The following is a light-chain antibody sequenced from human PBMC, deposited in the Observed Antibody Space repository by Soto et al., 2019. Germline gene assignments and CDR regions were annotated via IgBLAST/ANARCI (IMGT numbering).Light chain of an antibody. J-gene: IGLJ1*01. CDR3: ISYTSGSTLCV. V-gene: IGLV2-14*01. CDR1: SSDVGGYNY. Sequence: QSVLSQSASVSGSPGQSITISCTGTSSDVGGYNYVSWYQQHPGKAPKLMISEVSNRPSGVSNRFSGSKSGNTASLTISGHQAEDEADYYCISYTSGSTLCVFGTGTKVTVL. CDR2: EVS.